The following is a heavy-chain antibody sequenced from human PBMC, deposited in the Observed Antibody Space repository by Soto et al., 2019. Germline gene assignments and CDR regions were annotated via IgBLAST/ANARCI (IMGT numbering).Heavy chain of an antibody. V-gene: IGHV3-23*01. CDR1: GFTFSSYA. CDR2: ISGSGGST. J-gene: IGHJ5*02. Sequence: EVQLLESGGGLVQPGGSLRLSCAASGFTFSSYAMSWVRQAPGKGLEWVSAISGSGGSTYYADSVKGRITISRDNSKNTLNLQMNSLRAEDTAVYYCATGSSGLLPGGWFYPWGQGTLVTVSS. CDR3: ATGSSGLLPGGWFYP. D-gene: IGHD6-19*01.